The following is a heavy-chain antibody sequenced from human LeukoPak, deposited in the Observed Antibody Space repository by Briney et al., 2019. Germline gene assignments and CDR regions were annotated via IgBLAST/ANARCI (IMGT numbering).Heavy chain of an antibody. D-gene: IGHD6-13*01. CDR2: IYYSGST. Sequence: SETLSLTCTVSGGSISSYYWSWIRQPPGKGLEWIGYIYYSGSTNYNPSLKSRVTISVDTSKNQFSLKLRYVTAADTAVYYCARSSSWQAHLGYWGQGTLVTVSS. V-gene: IGHV4-59*08. CDR1: GGSISSYY. J-gene: IGHJ4*02. CDR3: ARSSSWQAHLGY.